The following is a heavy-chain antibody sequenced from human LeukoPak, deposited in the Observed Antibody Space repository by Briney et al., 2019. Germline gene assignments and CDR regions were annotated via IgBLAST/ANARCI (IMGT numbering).Heavy chain of an antibody. V-gene: IGHV4-59*12. CDR1: GGSISSYY. J-gene: IGHJ6*02. CDR3: ARGEAAAGIRIRKRYYGMDV. CDR2: IYYSGST. D-gene: IGHD6-13*01. Sequence: SETLSLTCTVSGGSISSYYWSWIRQPPGKGLEWIGYIYYSGSTNYNPSLKSRVTISVDTSKNQFSLKLSSVTAADTAVYYCARGEAAAGIRIRKRYYGMDVWGQGTTVTVSS.